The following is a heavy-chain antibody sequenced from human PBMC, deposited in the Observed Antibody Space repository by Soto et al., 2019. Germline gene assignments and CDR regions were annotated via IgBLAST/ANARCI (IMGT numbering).Heavy chain of an antibody. D-gene: IGHD6-13*01. CDR1: GGTFSSYA. CDR3: AREHGIAAAGTRWYDYGMEV. J-gene: IGHJ6*02. CDR2: ISPIFGTA. V-gene: IGHV1-69*01. Sequence: QVQLVQSGAEVKKPGSSVKVSCKASGGTFSSYAISWVRQAPGQGLEWMGGISPIFGTANYAQTFQGRVTITADESTSTAYMELSSLISEDTAVDYCAREHGIAAAGTRWYDYGMEVLGQGTTVTVSS.